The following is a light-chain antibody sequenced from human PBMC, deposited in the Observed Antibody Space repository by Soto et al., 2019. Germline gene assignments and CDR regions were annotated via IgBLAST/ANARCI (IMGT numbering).Light chain of an antibody. CDR2: NNN. J-gene: IGLJ1*01. Sequence: QSVLTQPSSASGTPGQRVTISCSGSYSNIGDNTVNWYQQLPGTAPKLLMYNNNQRSSGVPDRFSGSKSGTSASLAISGLQSEDEADYYCAAWEDSLTGYVFGTGTKGTVL. CDR3: AAWEDSLTGYV. CDR1: YSNIGDNT. V-gene: IGLV1-44*01.